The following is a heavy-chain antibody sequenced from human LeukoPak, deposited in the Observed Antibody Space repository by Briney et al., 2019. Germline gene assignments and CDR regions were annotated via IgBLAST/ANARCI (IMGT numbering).Heavy chain of an antibody. D-gene: IGHD6-13*01. J-gene: IGHJ4*02. CDR1: GYGFTSYW. CDR3: ARRAAAAGTVYYYFDY. CDR2: IYPGDSDT. Sequence: GDSLKISCKGSGYGFTSYWIGWVRQTPGKGLEWMGIIYPGDSDTRYSPSFQGQVTISADKSITTAYLQWSSLKASDTAIYYCARRAAAAGTVYYYFDYWGQGTLVTVSS. V-gene: IGHV5-51*01.